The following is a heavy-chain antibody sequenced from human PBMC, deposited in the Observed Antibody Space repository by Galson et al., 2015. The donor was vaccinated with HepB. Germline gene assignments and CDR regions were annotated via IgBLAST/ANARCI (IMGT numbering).Heavy chain of an antibody. CDR3: AREASGYPNWFDP. Sequence: PALVKPTQTLTLTCTFSGFSLSTSGMRVSWIRQPPGKALEWLARIDWDDDKFYSTSLKTRLTISKDTSKNQVVLTMTNMDPVDTATYYCAREASGYPNWFDPWGQGTLVTVSS. V-gene: IGHV2-70*04. CDR1: GFSLSTSGMR. CDR2: IDWDDDK. J-gene: IGHJ5*02. D-gene: IGHD3-22*01.